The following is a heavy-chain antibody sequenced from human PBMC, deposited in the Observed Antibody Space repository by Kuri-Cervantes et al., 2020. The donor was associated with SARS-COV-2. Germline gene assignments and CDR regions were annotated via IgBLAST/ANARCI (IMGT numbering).Heavy chain of an antibody. CDR2: IIPILGIA. V-gene: IGHV1-69*04. D-gene: IGHD3-3*01. J-gene: IGHJ6*02. CDR1: GGTFSSYA. Sequence: SVKVSCKASGGTFSSYAISWVRQAPGQGLERMGRIIPILGIANYAQKFQGRVTITADRSTSTAYMELSSLRSEDTAVYYCARDSGGIDDIWSGYSYYYGMDVWGQGTTVTVSS. CDR3: ARDSGGIDDIWSGYSYYYGMDV.